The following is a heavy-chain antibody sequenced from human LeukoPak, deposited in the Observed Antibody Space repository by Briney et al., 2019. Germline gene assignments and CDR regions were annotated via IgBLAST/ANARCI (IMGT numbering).Heavy chain of an antibody. J-gene: IGHJ3*02. Sequence: KPGGSLRLSCAASGFTFSDYYMSLIRQAPGKGLEWVSYISSSGSTIYYADSVKGRFTISRDNAKNSLYLQMNSLRAEDTAVYYCASMTRRLGALDIWGQGTMVTVSS. D-gene: IGHD3-16*01. CDR1: GFTFSDYY. V-gene: IGHV3-11*04. CDR3: ASMTRRLGALDI. CDR2: ISSSGSTI.